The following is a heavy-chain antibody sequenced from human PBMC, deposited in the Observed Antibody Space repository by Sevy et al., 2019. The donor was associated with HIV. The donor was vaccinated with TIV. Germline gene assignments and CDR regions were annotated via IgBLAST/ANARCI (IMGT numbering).Heavy chain of an antibody. CDR1: GYTFISYG. CDR2: ISAYNGNT. Sequence: ASVKVSCKASGYTFISYGISWVRQAPGQGLEWMGWISAYNGNTNYAQKVKDRVTMTTDTSTNTAYMELWSLTTDDTAVYYCARGPDFDWNQNYYRMDVWGQGTTVTVSS. J-gene: IGHJ6*02. V-gene: IGHV1-18*01. D-gene: IGHD3-9*01. CDR3: ARGPDFDWNQNYYRMDV.